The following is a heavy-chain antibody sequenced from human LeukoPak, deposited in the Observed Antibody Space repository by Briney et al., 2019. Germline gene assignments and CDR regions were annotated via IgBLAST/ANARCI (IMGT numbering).Heavy chain of an antibody. Sequence: PGGSLRLSCTGFGFTFRDYAVSWVRQAPGKGLECIGLIRSKVYGGTTEYAASVKGRFTIFRDDSKSIAYLQMNSLKTEDTAVYYCTRDPYYFDSSGYYHHAFDIWGQGTMVAVSS. CDR3: TRDPYYFDSSGYYHHAFDI. D-gene: IGHD3-22*01. CDR1: GFTFRDYA. V-gene: IGHV3-49*04. CDR2: IRSKVYGGTT. J-gene: IGHJ3*02.